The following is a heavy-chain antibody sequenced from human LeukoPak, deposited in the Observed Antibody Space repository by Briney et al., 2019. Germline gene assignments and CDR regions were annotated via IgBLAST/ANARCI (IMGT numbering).Heavy chain of an antibody. V-gene: IGHV4-39*01. J-gene: IGHJ4*02. D-gene: IGHD3-10*01. CDR2: MYYTGST. CDR3: ARPVRGVNTLDY. CDR1: GDSVTNNNYY. Sequence: PSETLSLTCTVSGDSVTNNNYYWGWIRQPPGKGLEWIGGMYYTGSTYYNPSLKSRVTISVDTSKNQFSLKLSSVTAADTAVYYCARPVRGVNTLDYWGQGTLVTVSS.